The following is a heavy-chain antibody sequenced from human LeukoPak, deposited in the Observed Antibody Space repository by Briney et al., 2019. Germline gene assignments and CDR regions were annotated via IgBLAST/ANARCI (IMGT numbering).Heavy chain of an antibody. V-gene: IGHV3-30*02. CDR2: IRYDGSNK. CDR1: GFTFSSYG. D-gene: IGHD3-16*01. J-gene: IGHJ4*02. CDR3: AKDLGAPEGY. Sequence: PGRSLRLSCAASGFTFSSYGMHWVRQAPGKGLEWVAFIRYDGSNKYYADSVKGRFTISRDNSKNTLYLQMNSLRAEDTAVYYCAKDLGAPEGYWGQGTLVTVSS.